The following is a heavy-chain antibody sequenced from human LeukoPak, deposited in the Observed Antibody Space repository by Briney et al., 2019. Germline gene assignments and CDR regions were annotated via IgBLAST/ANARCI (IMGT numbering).Heavy chain of an antibody. CDR3: VRENWYYDH. D-gene: IGHD3-16*01. CDR2: IYPPTGGT. J-gene: IGHJ4*02. V-gene: IGHV1-2*02. Sequence: ASVKVSCKTSGYTFTAYHMHWVRQAPGQGLEFMGWIYPPTGGTILAEKFQGRVTMTSDTSITTAYMELSGLNFDHTAVYYCVRENWYYDHWGQGTLVTVSS. CDR1: GYTFTAYH.